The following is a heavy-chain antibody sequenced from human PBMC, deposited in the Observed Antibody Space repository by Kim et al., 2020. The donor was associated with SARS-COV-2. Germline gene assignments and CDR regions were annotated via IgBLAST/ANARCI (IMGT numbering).Heavy chain of an antibody. CDR1: GFTFSSYA. J-gene: IGHJ6*02. CDR3: AKDSIRRPGLVVLIRNYGMDV. D-gene: IGHD3-3*01. CDR2: ISGSGGST. Sequence: GGSLRLSCAASGFTFSSYAMSWVRQAPGKGLEWVSAISGSGGSTYYADSVKGRFTISRDNSKNTLYLQMNSLRAEDTAVYYCAKDSIRRPGLVVLIRNYGMDVWGQGTTVTVSS. V-gene: IGHV3-23*01.